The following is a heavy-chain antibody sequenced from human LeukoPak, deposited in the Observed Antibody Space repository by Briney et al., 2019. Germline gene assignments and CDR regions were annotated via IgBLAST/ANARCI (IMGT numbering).Heavy chain of an antibody. CDR2: INHSGST. V-gene: IGHV4-34*01. CDR1: GGSFSGYY. Sequence: SETLSLTCAVYGGSFSGYYWSWIRQPLGKGLEWIGEINHSGSTNYNPSLKSRVTISVDTSKNQFSLKLSSVTAADTAVYYCVREGYYYMDVWGKGTTVTVSS. CDR3: VREGYYYMDV. J-gene: IGHJ6*03.